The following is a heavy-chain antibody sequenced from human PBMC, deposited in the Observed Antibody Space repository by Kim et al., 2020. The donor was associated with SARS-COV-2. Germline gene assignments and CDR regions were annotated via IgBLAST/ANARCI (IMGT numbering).Heavy chain of an antibody. Sequence: GGSLRLSCAVSGFTFSTYGMTWVRQAPGKGLEWDSSISGSGAETSYGDSVKGRFTISRDNSRNTVYLHMNSLRAEDTAVYYCAKGGVRGVIIADLDYWGQGTLVTVSP. CDR1: GFTFSTYG. CDR3: AKGGVRGVIIADLDY. D-gene: IGHD3-10*01. J-gene: IGHJ4*02. V-gene: IGHV3-23*01. CDR2: ISGSGAET.